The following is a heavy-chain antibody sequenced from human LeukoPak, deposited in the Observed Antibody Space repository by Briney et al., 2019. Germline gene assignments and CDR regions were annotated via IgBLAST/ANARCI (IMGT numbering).Heavy chain of an antibody. D-gene: IGHD5/OR15-5a*01. J-gene: IGHJ4*02. Sequence: PSETLSLTCTVSGGSISSYYWSWIRQPPGKGLEWIGYIYYSGSTNYNPSLKSRVTISVDTSKNQFPLKLSSVTAADTAVYYCASRVEESFDYWGQGTLVTVSS. CDR1: GGSISSYY. V-gene: IGHV4-59*08. CDR3: ASRVEESFDY. CDR2: IYYSGST.